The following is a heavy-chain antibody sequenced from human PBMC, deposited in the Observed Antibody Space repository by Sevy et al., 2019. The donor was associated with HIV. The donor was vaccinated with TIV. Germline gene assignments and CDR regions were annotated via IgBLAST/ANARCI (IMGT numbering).Heavy chain of an antibody. CDR1: GGSISSGGYY. J-gene: IGHJ6*02. Sequence: SETLSLTCTVSGGSISSGGYYWTWIRQHPGKGLEWIGYIYYSGTTYYNPSLKSRVTISVDTFKNQFSLKLSSVTAADTAVYYCARWHDFWSGYYTGYYYGIDVWGQGTTVTVSS. V-gene: IGHV4-31*03. CDR3: ARWHDFWSGYYTGYYYGIDV. D-gene: IGHD3-3*01. CDR2: IYYSGTT.